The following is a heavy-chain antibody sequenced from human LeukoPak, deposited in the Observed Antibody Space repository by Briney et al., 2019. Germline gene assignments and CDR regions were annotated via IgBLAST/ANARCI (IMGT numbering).Heavy chain of an antibody. CDR2: IYSGGST. V-gene: IGHV3-66*02. J-gene: IGHJ4*02. CDR1: GFTVSTNY. D-gene: IGHD6-19*01. CDR3: ARVSVVGTKGGLRGYFDC. Sequence: GGSLRLSCAASGFTVSTNYIYWVRQAPGKGLEWVSVIYSGGSTYYADSVKGRFTISRDNSKNTLYLQMNTLRAEDTAVYYCARVSVVGTKGGLRGYFDCWGQGTLVTVSS.